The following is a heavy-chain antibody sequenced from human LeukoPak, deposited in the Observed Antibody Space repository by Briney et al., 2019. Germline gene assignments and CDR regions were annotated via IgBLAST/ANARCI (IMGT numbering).Heavy chain of an antibody. CDR1: GYTFTAYY. J-gene: IGHJ4*02. V-gene: IGHV1-2*04. D-gene: IGHD6-13*01. CDR2: INCNSGGT. CDR3: ARAKGSIAGAAIYYSGY. Sequence: GASVKVSCKASGYTFTAYYIHWVRQAPGQGLEWMGWINCNSGGTNYAQKFQGSVTMTRDTSISTAYMELSSLTSDDTAVYYCARAKGSIAGAAIYYSGYWGQGTLVTVSS.